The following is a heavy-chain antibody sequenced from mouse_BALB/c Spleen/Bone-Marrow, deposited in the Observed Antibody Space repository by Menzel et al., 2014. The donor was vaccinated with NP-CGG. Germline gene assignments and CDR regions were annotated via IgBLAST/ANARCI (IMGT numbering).Heavy chain of an antibody. D-gene: IGHD2-14*01. CDR3: AMGVRLYWYFDV. Sequence: EVQRVESGPELVKPGASVKMSCKASGYTFTDYYMKWVKQSHGESLEWIGDINPINGDTFYNQKFKGKATLTVDKSSSTAYMQLDSLTSEDSAVYYCAMGVRLYWYFDVWSAGTTVTVSS. CDR1: GYTFTDYY. J-gene: IGHJ1*01. V-gene: IGHV1-26*01. CDR2: INPINGDT.